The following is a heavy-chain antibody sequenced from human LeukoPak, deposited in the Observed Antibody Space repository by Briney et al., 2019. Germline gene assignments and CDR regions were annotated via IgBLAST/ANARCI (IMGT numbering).Heavy chain of an antibody. Sequence: GWSLRLSCAASGFTFSSYVMSWVRQAAGKGVEWVSAISRGGGTTYYADSVKGRFTISRDNSKNTLYLQMTSLRAEDTAVYYCTRDASGDTSSGPRMDVWGQGTTVTVSS. V-gene: IGHV3-23*01. J-gene: IGHJ6*02. CDR1: GFTFSSYV. CDR2: ISRGGGTT. CDR3: TRDASGDTSSGPRMDV. D-gene: IGHD1-26*01.